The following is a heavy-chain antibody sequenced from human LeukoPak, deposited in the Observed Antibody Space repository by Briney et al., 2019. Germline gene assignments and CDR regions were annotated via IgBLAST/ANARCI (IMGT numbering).Heavy chain of an antibody. D-gene: IGHD2-2*01. V-gene: IGHV3-33*01. CDR1: GFTFTNYG. Sequence: PGGSLRLSCAAPGFTFTNYGFHWVRQAPGKGLDGVAVIWYDGRKKYYADSVKARFTISRDNSNSTLYLQMSSLRAEDTAVYYCARDSCASTSCFDYWGQGTLVTVSS. CDR2: IWYDGRKK. CDR3: ARDSCASTSCFDY. J-gene: IGHJ4*02.